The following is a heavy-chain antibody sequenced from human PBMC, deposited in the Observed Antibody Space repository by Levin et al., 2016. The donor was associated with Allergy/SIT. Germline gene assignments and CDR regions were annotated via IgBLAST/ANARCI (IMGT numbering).Heavy chain of an antibody. CDR2: MNPNSGNT. J-gene: IGHJ4*02. CDR3: ARALFWSGAKIDY. Sequence: WVRQAPGQGLEWMGWMNPNSGNTGYAQKFQGRVTMTRNTSISTAYMELSSLRSEDTAVYYCARALFWSGAKIDYWGQGTLVTVSS. D-gene: IGHD3-3*01. V-gene: IGHV1-8*01.